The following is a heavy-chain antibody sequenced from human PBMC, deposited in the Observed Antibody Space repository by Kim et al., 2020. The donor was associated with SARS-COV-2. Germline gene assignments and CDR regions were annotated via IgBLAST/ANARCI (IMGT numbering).Heavy chain of an antibody. CDR2: IYYSGST. J-gene: IGHJ4*02. CDR1: GGSISSGGYY. D-gene: IGHD3-22*01. CDR3: ARVPTGYYDSSGYFFDY. Sequence: SETLSLTCTVSGGSISSGGYYWSWIRQHPGKGLEWIGYIYYSGSTYYNPSLKSRVTISVDTSKNQFSLKLSSVTAADTAVYYCARVPTGYYDSSGYFFDYWGQGTLVNVSS. V-gene: IGHV4-31*03.